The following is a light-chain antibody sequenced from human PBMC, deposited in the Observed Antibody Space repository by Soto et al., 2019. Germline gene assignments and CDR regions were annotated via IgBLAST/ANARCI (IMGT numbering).Light chain of an antibody. Sequence: EIVLTQSPGTLSLSPGERATLSCRASESISSSYLAWYQQKPGQAPRLLIFGATSRGTGIPDRFSGSGSGTDFTLTISRLEPEDFAVFYCQQFAGSPHTFGQGTKLEIK. CDR3: QQFAGSPHT. J-gene: IGKJ2*01. CDR2: GAT. CDR1: ESISSSY. V-gene: IGKV3-20*01.